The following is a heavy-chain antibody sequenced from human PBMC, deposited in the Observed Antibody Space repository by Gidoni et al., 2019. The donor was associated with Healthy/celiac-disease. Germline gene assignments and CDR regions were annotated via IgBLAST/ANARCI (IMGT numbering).Heavy chain of an antibody. CDR3: ARDIAYSSSWYSFDY. D-gene: IGHD6-13*01. V-gene: IGHV1-3*01. CDR1: GYTFTSYA. J-gene: IGHJ4*02. Sequence: QVQLVQSGAEVTKPGASVKVSCKASGYTFTSYAMHWVRQAPGQRLEWMGWINAGNGNTKYSQKFQGRVTITRDTSASTAYMELSSLRSEDTAVYYCARDIAYSSSWYSFDYWGQGTLVTVSS. CDR2: INAGNGNT.